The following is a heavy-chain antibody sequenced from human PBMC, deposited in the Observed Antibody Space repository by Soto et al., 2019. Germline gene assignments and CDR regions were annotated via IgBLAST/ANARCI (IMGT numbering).Heavy chain of an antibody. Sequence: QVQLVESGGGVVQPGRSLRLSCAASGFTFRFYPMHWVRQAPGKGLEWVAAISYDGSNEYYTDSVKGRFTISRDNSNNTLYLQMNALRAEDTAVYSCTSVWELRDYSDYWRQGTLVTVSS. D-gene: IGHD1-26*01. CDR1: GFTFRFYP. J-gene: IGHJ4*02. CDR3: TSVWELRDYSDY. V-gene: IGHV3-30-3*01. CDR2: ISYDGSNE.